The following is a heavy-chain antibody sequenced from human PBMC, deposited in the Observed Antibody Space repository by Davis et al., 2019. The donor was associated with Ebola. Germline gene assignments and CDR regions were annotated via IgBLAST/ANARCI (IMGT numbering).Heavy chain of an antibody. Sequence: PAGSLRLSCAASGFSFSTYAMTWVRQAPGKGLEWVSSVSGGGSHTYYAASMKGRFTISKDFSKNTLYLQLGSLRAEDTAVYYCATYMEVGNFGYFDNWGQGTLVTVSS. J-gene: IGHJ4*02. CDR3: ATYMEVGNFGYFDN. CDR1: GFSFSTYA. V-gene: IGHV3-23*01. CDR2: VSGGGSHT. D-gene: IGHD1-7*01.